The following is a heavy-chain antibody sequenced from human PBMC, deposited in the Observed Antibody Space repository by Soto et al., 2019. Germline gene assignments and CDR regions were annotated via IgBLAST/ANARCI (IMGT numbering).Heavy chain of an antibody. CDR3: ASLPSFYYGSGYGMDV. CDR1: GGTFRSNA. D-gene: IGHD3-10*01. Sequence: QVQLVQSGTEVKKPGSSVKVSCKASGGTFRSNAISWVRQAPGQGLDWMGGLIPIFGTTTYAQKFQGRVTITADESASTAYMELSSLRSDDTAVYYCASLPSFYYGSGYGMDVWGQGTTVTVSS. V-gene: IGHV1-69*01. J-gene: IGHJ6*02. CDR2: LIPIFGTT.